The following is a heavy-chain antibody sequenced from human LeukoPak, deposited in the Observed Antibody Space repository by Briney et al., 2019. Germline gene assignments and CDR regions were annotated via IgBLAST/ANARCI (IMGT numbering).Heavy chain of an antibody. Sequence: SETLSLTCTVSGGSVSSGSYYWSWIRQPPGKGLEWIGYIYYSGSTNYNPSLKSRVTISVDTSKNQFSLKLSSVTAADTAVYYCVRDRYCSSTSCYWDYYYGMDVWGQGTTVTVSS. CDR3: VRDRYCSSTSCYWDYYYGMDV. D-gene: IGHD2-2*01. J-gene: IGHJ6*02. CDR1: GGSVSSGSYY. CDR2: IYYSGST. V-gene: IGHV4-61*01.